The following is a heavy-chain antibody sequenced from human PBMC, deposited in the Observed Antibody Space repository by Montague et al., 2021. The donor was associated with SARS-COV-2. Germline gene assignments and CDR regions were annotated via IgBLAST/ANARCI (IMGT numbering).Heavy chain of an antibody. V-gene: IGHV3-53*04. CDR1: GFTVSSNY. Sequence: SLRLSCAASGFTVSSNYMSWVRQAPGKGLEWVSVIYSGGSTYYADSVKGRFTISRHNSKNTLYLQMNSLGAEDTAVYYCARDLTYGSGRSYYYGMDVWGQGTTVTVSS. CDR3: ARDLTYGSGRSYYYGMDV. CDR2: IYSGGST. J-gene: IGHJ6*02. D-gene: IGHD3-10*01.